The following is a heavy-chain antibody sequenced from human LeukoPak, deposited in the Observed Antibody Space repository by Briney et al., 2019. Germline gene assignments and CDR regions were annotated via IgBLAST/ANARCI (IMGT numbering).Heavy chain of an antibody. CDR2: ISAYNGNT. J-gene: IGHJ6*03. CDR3: ARDRLAAAGTYYYYYYMDV. Sequence: ASVKVSCKASGYTFTSYGISWVRQAPGQGLEWMGWISAYNGNTNYAQKLQGRVTMTTDTSTSTAYMELRSLRSDDTAVYYCARDRLAAAGTYYYYYYMDVWGKGTTVTVSS. V-gene: IGHV1-18*01. CDR1: GYTFTSYG. D-gene: IGHD6-13*01.